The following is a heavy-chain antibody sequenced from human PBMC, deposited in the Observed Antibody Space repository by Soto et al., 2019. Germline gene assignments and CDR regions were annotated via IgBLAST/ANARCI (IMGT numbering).Heavy chain of an antibody. J-gene: IGHJ6*02. D-gene: IGHD2-8*01. CDR1: GYTFTTYD. CDR2: ISTYNGDT. Sequence: QVQLVQSGAEVKKPGASVKVSCKASGYTFTTYDISWVRQAPGQGLEWMGRISTYNGDTNYPQSLQGRLTMTTDTSTATAYMELRRLGSDDTAVYYCARDPYHVLMVNAPNLYGMDVWGQGTTVTVSS. CDR3: ARDPYHVLMVNAPNLYGMDV. V-gene: IGHV1-18*01.